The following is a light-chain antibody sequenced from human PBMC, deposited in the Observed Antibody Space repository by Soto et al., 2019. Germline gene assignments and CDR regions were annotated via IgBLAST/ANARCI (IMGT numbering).Light chain of an antibody. Sequence: EIVLTQSPGTLSLSPGERATLSCMASQSVTSSSLAWYQQKLGQSPRLLIYGASSRATGTPERYSGSGSGTDFTLTISRLEPEDFAVYYCQEYCSSPPVTLGGGTKVEIK. CDR2: GAS. V-gene: IGKV3-20*01. CDR1: QSVTSSS. CDR3: QEYCSSPPVT. J-gene: IGKJ4*01.